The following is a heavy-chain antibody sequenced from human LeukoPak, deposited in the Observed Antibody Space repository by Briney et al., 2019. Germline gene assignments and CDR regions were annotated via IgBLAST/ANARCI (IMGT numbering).Heavy chain of an antibody. CDR3: AKGGSGYYSYYFDF. Sequence: GGSLRLSCAASGFTFSTYWMTWVRQAPGKGLEWVANIKQDGSEKYYVDSVKGRFTISRDNAKNSLYLQMNSLRAEDTALYYCAKGGSGYYSYYFDFWGQGTLVTVSS. V-gene: IGHV3-7*01. CDR2: IKQDGSEK. D-gene: IGHD3-22*01. CDR1: GFTFSTYW. J-gene: IGHJ4*02.